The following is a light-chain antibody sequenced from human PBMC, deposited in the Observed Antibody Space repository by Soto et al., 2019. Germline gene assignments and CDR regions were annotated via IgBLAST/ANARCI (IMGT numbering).Light chain of an antibody. V-gene: IGLV1-51*01. CDR2: DNN. CDR1: NSNIGRTY. J-gene: IGLJ3*02. CDR3: GTWQNSVNWV. Sequence: QSVLTQPPSVSAAPGQKVTISCSGSNSNIGRTYVSWYQQLPGTAPKLLIYDNNKRPSGIPDRFSGSKSGTSATLDISGLQTGDEADYYCGTWQNSVNWVFGGGTKLTVL.